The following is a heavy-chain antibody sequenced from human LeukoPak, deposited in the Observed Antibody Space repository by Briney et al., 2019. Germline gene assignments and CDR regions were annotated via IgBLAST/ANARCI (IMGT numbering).Heavy chain of an antibody. CDR1: GGTLSSYA. V-gene: IGHV1-69*04. Sequence: SVKVSCKASGGTLSSYAISWVRQAPGQGLEWMGRIIPILGIANYAQKFQGRVTITADKSTSTAYMELSSLRSEDTAVYYCATVWFGPYYFDYWGQGTLVTVSS. CDR2: IIPILGIA. CDR3: ATVWFGPYYFDY. D-gene: IGHD3-10*01. J-gene: IGHJ4*02.